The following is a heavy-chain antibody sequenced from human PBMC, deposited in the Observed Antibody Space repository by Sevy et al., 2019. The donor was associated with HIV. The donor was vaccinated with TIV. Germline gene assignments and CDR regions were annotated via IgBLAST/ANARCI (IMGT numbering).Heavy chain of an antibody. CDR2: IYYNGHI. J-gene: IGHJ4*02. CDR3: AGGNAWGRGYS. CDR1: GGSITSLY. V-gene: IGHV4-59*08. D-gene: IGHD1-26*01. Sequence: TLSLTCTVSGGSITSLYWNWIRQPPGKGLEWIANIYYNGHINYNPSLKSRVTLSLDTSKNQFSLGLRSVTAADTAMYYCAGGNAWGRGYSWGQGTLVTVSS.